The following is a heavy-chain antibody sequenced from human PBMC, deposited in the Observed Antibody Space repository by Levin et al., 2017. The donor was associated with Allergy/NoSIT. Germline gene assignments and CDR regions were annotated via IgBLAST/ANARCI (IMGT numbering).Heavy chain of an antibody. D-gene: IGHD3-16*01. Sequence: SGPTLVKPTQTLTLTCTFSGFSLSTNGGGVGWIRQPPGEALEWLALIYWDDDRRFSPSLRSRLTITKDTSKNQVVLTMTNMDPVDTATYYCAHKMAKGGSGLYVYWGQGILVTVSS. CDR3: AHKMAKGGSGLYVY. V-gene: IGHV2-5*02. CDR1: GFSLSTNGGG. J-gene: IGHJ4*02. CDR2: IYWDDDR.